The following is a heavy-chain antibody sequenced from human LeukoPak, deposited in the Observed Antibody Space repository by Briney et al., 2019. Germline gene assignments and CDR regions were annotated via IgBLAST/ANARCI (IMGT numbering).Heavy chain of an antibody. CDR1: GFIFSNYW. V-gene: IGHV3-7*01. D-gene: IGHD3-3*02. CDR2: IKQDGSVK. CDR3: VRTSRSISSDY. J-gene: IGHJ4*02. Sequence: GGSLRLSCEASGFIFSNYWMSWVRQAPGKGLEWVANIKQDGSVKNYVDSMEGRFIISRDNAKNLLYLQMNSLGAEDTAAYYCVRTSRSISSDYWGQRTQVTVSS.